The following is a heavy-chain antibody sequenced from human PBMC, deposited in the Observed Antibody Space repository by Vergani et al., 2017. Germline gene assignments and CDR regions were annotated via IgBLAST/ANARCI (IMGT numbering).Heavy chain of an antibody. D-gene: IGHD3-22*01. CDR2: ISYDGSNK. J-gene: IGHJ4*02. V-gene: IGHV3-30-3*01. CDR3: AKDKDGITKIGQREYYFDY. CDR1: GFTFSSYA. Sequence: VQLLESGGGLVQPGGSLRLSCAASGFTFSSYAMHWVRQAPGKGLEWVAVISYDGSNKYYADSVKGRFTISRDNSKNTLYLQMNSLRAEDTAFYYCAKDKDGITKIGQREYYFDYWGQGTLVTVSS.